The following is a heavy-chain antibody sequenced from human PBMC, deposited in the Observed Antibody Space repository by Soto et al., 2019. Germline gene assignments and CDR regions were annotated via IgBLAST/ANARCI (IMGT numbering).Heavy chain of an antibody. D-gene: IGHD3-10*01. Sequence: SETLSLTSTVSGGSIRSYDWSGLRRPAGKGLEWIGSIYTSGSTNYNPSLKSRVTMSVDTSKNQFSLKLSSVTAADTAVYYCARGYYYASGSYYSVFYYLGIDVWVQGTTVPV. CDR3: ARGYYYASGSYYSVFYYLGIDV. CDR1: GGSIRSYD. V-gene: IGHV4-4*07. J-gene: IGHJ6*02. CDR2: IYTSGST.